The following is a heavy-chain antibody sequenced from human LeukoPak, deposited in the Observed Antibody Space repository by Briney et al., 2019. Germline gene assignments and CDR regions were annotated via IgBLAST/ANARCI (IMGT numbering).Heavy chain of an antibody. CDR3: ARGGTAAAGSYYMDV. D-gene: IGHD6-13*01. V-gene: IGHV4-59*01. Sequence: SETLSLTCTVSGGSISSYYWSWIRQPPGKGLEWIGYIYYSGSTNYNPSLKSRVTISVDTSKNQFSLKLSSVTAADTAVYYCARGGTAAAGSYYMDVWGKGTTVTISS. CDR2: IYYSGST. CDR1: GGSISSYY. J-gene: IGHJ6*03.